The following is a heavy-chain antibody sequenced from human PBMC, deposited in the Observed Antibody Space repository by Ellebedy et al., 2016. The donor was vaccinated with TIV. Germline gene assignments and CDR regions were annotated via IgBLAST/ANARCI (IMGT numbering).Heavy chain of an antibody. CDR3: ARRGSDGDYAVQVNNWCGV. CDR2: IYQDGSQK. Sequence: PGGSLRLSCVASGFNFRSYWMGWVRQAPGKGLAWVANIYQDGSQKYYVDSAEGRFTISRDNAKNSLYLEMRSLRVEDTAMYYCARRGSDGDYAVQVNNWCGVWGQGIPVTVSP. J-gene: IGHJ4*02. D-gene: IGHD4-17*01. V-gene: IGHV3-7*01. CDR1: GFNFRSYW.